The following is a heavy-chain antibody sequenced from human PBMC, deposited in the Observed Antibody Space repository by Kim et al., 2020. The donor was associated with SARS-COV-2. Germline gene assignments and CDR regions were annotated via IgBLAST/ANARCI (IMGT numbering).Heavy chain of an antibody. CDR1: GFTFEDYG. CDR2: VYWHGGST. Sequence: GGSLRLSCAGSGFTFEDYGMNWVRQVPGKGLEWVSGVYWHGGSTGYADSVKGRFTISRDNAKKSLYLQLNSLRVEDTALYYCVTDGGSWRAYYYGMDVWG. J-gene: IGHJ6*01. V-gene: IGHV3-20*04. D-gene: IGHD3-10*01. CDR3: VTDGGSWRAYYYGMDV.